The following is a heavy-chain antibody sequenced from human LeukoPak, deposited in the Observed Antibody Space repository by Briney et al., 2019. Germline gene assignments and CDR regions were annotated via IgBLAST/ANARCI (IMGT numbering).Heavy chain of an antibody. CDR2: ISSSGSTI. Sequence: GGSLRLSCAASGFTFSDYYMSWIRQAPGKGLEWVSYISSSGSTIYYADSVKGRFTISRENAKNSLYLQMNSLRAEDTAVYYCGRTYDSSGLYYYYYGMDVWGQGTTVTVSS. D-gene: IGHD3-22*01. V-gene: IGHV3-11*01. CDR1: GFTFSDYY. J-gene: IGHJ6*02. CDR3: GRTYDSSGLYYYYYGMDV.